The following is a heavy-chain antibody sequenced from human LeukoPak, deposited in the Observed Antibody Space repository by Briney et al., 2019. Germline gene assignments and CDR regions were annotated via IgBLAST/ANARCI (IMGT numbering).Heavy chain of an antibody. CDR3: ARHAFVLEAGYWFDP. V-gene: IGHV4-59*08. J-gene: IGHJ5*02. Sequence: SETLSLTCTVSGGSIGSFYWSRIRQAPGKGPEWIANVYGNGNTNYNPSLRGRVSMSVATSSEQFSLRLRPVTAAGTAIYYCARHAFVLEAGYWFDPWGQGILVTVSS. CDR1: GGSIGSFY. CDR2: VYGNGNT. D-gene: IGHD2-8*02.